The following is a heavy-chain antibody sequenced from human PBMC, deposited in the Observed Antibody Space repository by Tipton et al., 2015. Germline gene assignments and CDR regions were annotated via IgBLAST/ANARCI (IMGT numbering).Heavy chain of an antibody. CDR3: ARDRVNWNAKDY. V-gene: IGHV3-21*01. CDR1: GFPFENYA. D-gene: IGHD1-1*01. Sequence: GSLRLSCAASGFPFENYAMHWVRQAPGKGLEWVSSISVDSYFIYHADSVKGRFTISRDNAKNSLYLQMNSLRAEDTAVYYCARDRVNWNAKDYWGQGTLVTVSS. CDR2: ISVDSYFI. J-gene: IGHJ4*02.